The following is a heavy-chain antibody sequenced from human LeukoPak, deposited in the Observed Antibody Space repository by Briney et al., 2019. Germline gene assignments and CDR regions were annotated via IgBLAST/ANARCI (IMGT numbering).Heavy chain of an antibody. V-gene: IGHV1-18*01. CDR1: GYTFTSYG. J-gene: IGHJ4*02. CDR2: ISAYNGNT. D-gene: IGHD2-15*01. Sequence: ASVKVSCKASGYTFTSYGISWVRQAPGQGLEWMGWISAYNGNTNYAQKFQGRVTMTRDTSTSTVYMELSSLRSEDTAVYYCARGYCSGGSCLPVDYWGQGTLVTVSS. CDR3: ARGYCSGGSCLPVDY.